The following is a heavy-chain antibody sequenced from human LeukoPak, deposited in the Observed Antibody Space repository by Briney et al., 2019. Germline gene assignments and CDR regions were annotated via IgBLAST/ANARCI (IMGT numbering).Heavy chain of an antibody. Sequence: SETLSLTCTVSDGSISSGDCYWSWIRQPPGKGLEWIGYIYYSGSTYYNPSLKSRVTISVDTSKNQFSLKLGSVTAADTAVYYCARDQWEGWYFDLWGRGTLVTVSS. CDR3: ARDQWEGWYFDL. V-gene: IGHV4-30-4*01. CDR2: IYYSGST. J-gene: IGHJ2*01. D-gene: IGHD1-26*01. CDR1: DGSISSGDCY.